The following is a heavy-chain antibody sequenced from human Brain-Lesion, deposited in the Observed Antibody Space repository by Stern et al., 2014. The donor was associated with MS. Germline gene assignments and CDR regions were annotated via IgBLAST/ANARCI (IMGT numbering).Heavy chain of an antibody. CDR2: IYHSGSP. J-gene: IGHJ4*02. CDR1: GGSISSGNYY. D-gene: IGHD3-3*01. V-gene: IGHV4-31*03. CDR3: ARGSREVLLPRFYFDY. Sequence: QVQLQESGPGLVKPSQTLSLTCTVSGGSISSGNYYWSWIRQHPGKGLEWIGSIYHSGSPDYNPPLKSRVTTSSDTSKNQFSLKLSSVTAADTAVYYCARGSREVLLPRFYFDYWGQGTLVTVSS.